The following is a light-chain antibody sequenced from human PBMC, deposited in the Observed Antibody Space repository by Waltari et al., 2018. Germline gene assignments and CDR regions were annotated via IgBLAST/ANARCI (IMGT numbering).Light chain of an antibody. V-gene: IGLV1-40*01. CDR3: QSFDNMLSGGVV. CDR1: TSNIGAGHD. Sequence: QSVLTQPPSVSGTPGQRVTISCSGSTSNIGAGHDVPWYQQLPGTTPKLLIYGNNNRPSGVPDRFSGSKSGTSASLAITGLQADDEADYFCQSFDNMLSGGVVFGGGTKLAVL. J-gene: IGLJ2*01. CDR2: GNN.